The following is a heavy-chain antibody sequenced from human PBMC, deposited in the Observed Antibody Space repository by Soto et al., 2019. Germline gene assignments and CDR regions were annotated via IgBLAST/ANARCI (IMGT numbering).Heavy chain of an antibody. CDR3: AKSIPPYDSSGYYSLYYYYYGMDV. J-gene: IGHJ6*02. V-gene: IGHV3-30*18. CDR1: GFTFSSYG. D-gene: IGHD3-22*01. Sequence: QVQLVESGGGVVQPGRSLRLSCAASGFTFSSYGMHWVRQAPGKGLEWVAVISYDGSNKYYADSVKGRFTISRDNSKNTLYMQMHSLRAEDTAVYYCAKSIPPYDSSGYYSLYYYYYGMDVWGQGTTVTVSS. CDR2: ISYDGSNK.